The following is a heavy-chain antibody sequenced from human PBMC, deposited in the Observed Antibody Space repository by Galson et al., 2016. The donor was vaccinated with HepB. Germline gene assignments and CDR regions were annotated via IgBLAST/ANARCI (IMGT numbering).Heavy chain of an antibody. J-gene: IGHJ5*02. CDR2: IDPNDSYI. CDR3: ARRCCIRNTCYGAP. Sequence: QSGAEVKKPGESLRISCKVSGYRFTTFQIIWVRQVPGKGLEWMGRIDPNDSYINYSPSFQGHVTLSVDKSLTTPYLQWSGLRASDTAMYYCARRCCIRNTCYGAPWGQGTLVTVSS. V-gene: IGHV5-10-1*01. CDR1: GYRFTTFQ. D-gene: IGHD2-2*01.